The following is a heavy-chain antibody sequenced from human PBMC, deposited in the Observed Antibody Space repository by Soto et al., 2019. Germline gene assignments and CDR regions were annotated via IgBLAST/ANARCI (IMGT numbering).Heavy chain of an antibody. CDR2: ISYDGSNK. V-gene: IGHV3-30*18. J-gene: IGHJ4*02. CDR1: GFTFSSYG. D-gene: IGHD6-13*01. Sequence: QVQLVESGGGVVQPGRSLRLSCAASGFTFSSYGMHWVRQAPGKGLEWVAVISYDGSNKYYADSVKGRFTISRDNSKNTLYLQMNSLRAEDTAVYYCAKGIGSSSWSYFDYWGQGTLVTVSS. CDR3: AKGIGSSSWSYFDY.